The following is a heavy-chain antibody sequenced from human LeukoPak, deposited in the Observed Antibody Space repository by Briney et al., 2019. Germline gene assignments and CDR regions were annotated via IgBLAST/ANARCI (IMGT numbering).Heavy chain of an antibody. V-gene: IGHV5-51*01. CDR1: GYSFTSYW. D-gene: IGHD3-22*01. CDR2: IYPGDSDT. J-gene: IGHJ5*02. Sequence: GESLRSSCKGSGYSFTSYWIGWVRQMPGKGLEWMGIIYPGDSDTRYSPSFQGQVTISADKSISTAYLQWSSLKASDTAMYYCARHGGDYYDSSGSSYTSWGQGTLVTVSS. CDR3: ARHGGDYYDSSGSSYTS.